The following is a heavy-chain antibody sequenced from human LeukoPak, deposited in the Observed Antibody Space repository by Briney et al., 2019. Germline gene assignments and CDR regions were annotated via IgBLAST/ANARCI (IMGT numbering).Heavy chain of an antibody. V-gene: IGHV1-2*02. D-gene: IGHD1-1*01. CDR1: GYTFTGYC. J-gene: IGHJ4*02. CDR2: INPNSGGT. Sequence: ASVKVSCKASGYTFTGYCMHWVRQAPGQGLEWMGWINPNSGGTNYAQKFQGRVTMTRDTSISTAYMELSRLRSDDTAVYYCARYRHPERRVDYWGQGTLVTVSS. CDR3: ARYRHPERRVDY.